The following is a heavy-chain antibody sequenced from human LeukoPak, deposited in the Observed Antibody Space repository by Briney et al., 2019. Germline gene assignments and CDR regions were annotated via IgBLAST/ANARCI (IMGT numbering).Heavy chain of an antibody. Sequence: GGSLRLSCAASGFTFSSYSMNWVRQAPGKGLEWVSSISSSSSYICYADSVKGRFTISRDNAKNSLYLQMNSLRAEDTAVYYCARSMVRGVIDYWGQGTLVTVSS. CDR1: GFTFSSYS. CDR2: ISSSSSYI. J-gene: IGHJ4*02. D-gene: IGHD3-10*01. V-gene: IGHV3-21*01. CDR3: ARSMVRGVIDY.